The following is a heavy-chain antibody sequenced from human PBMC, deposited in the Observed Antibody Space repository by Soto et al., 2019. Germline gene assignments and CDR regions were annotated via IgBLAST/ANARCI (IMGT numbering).Heavy chain of an antibody. CDR2: ISSSSSYI. CDR1: GFTFSSYS. Sequence: GGSLRLSCAASGFTFSSYSMNWVRQAPGKGLEWVSSISSSSSYIYYADSVKGRFTISRDNAKNSLYLQMNSLRAEDTAVYYCARGEVVVLVAATQLWEDYGMDVWGHGTTVTVSS. V-gene: IGHV3-21*01. D-gene: IGHD2-15*01. CDR3: ARGEVVVLVAATQLWEDYGMDV. J-gene: IGHJ6*02.